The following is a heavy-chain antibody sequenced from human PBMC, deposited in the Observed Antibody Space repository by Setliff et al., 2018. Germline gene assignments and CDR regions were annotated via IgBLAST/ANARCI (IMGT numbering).Heavy chain of an antibody. V-gene: IGHV4-39*01. CDR2: IYYTGDP. D-gene: IGHD3-10*01. J-gene: IGHJ6*03. CDR1: GGSLRGNAIC. CDR3: ARHVGSRSRGYNYYYYYMDV. Sequence: LSLPCTVSGGSLRGNAICWGWIRQHPGKGLEWIGSIYYTGDPYYNPSLKSRVTMSVDTSRNQLSLKLTSVTAADTAVYYCARHVGSRSRGYNYYYYYMDVWGKGTTVTVSS.